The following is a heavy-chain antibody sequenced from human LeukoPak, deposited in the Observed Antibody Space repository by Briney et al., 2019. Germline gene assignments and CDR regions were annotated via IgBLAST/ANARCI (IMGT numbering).Heavy chain of an antibody. CDR3: AKDSTPHYDFWSGYSLGQDY. J-gene: IGHJ4*02. CDR2: MNPNSGNT. CDR1: GYTFTSYD. D-gene: IGHD3-3*01. V-gene: IGHV1-8*01. Sequence: ASVKVSCKASGYTFTSYDINWVRQATGQGLEWMGWMNPNSGNTGYAQKFQGRVTMTRNTSISTAYMELSSLRAEDTAVYYCAKDSTPHYDFWSGYSLGQDYWGQGTLVTVSS.